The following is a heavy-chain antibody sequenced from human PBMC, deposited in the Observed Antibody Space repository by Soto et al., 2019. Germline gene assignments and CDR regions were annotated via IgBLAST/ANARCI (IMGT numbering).Heavy chain of an antibody. D-gene: IGHD4-4*01. V-gene: IGHV3-30*18. CDR1: GFTFSSYG. CDR3: AKDTTVTPLYYYYYGMDV. Sequence: PGGSLRLSCAASGFTFSSYGMHWVRQAPGKGLEWVAVISYDGSNKYYADSVKGRFTISRDNSKNTLYLQMNSLRAEDTAVYYCAKDTTVTPLYYYYYGMDVWGQGTTVTVSS. J-gene: IGHJ6*02. CDR2: ISYDGSNK.